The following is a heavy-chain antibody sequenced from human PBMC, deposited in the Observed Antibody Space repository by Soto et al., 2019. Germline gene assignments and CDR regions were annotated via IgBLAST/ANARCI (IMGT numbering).Heavy chain of an antibody. J-gene: IGHJ2*01. V-gene: IGHV4-59*01. CDR2: IYYSGST. Sequence: QVQLQESGPGLVKPSETLSLTCTVSGGSISSYYWSWIRQPPGKGLEWIGYIYYSGSTNYNPSLQRRVTISVDTSKNQFSLKLSSVTAADTAVYYCARDRGSGEWYFDLWGRGTLVTVSS. D-gene: IGHD3-10*01. CDR3: ARDRGSGEWYFDL. CDR1: GGSISSYY.